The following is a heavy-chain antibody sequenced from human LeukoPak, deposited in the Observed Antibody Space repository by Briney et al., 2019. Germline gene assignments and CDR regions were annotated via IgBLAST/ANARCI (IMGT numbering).Heavy chain of an antibody. D-gene: IGHD4-17*01. CDR3: ASGSHPRCDY. Sequence: KPSETLSLTCAVYGGSFSGYYWSWIRQPPGKGLEWIGEINHSGSTNYNPSLKSRVTISVDTSKNQFSLKLSSVTAADTAVYYCASGSHPRCDYWGQGTLVTVSS. CDR1: GGSFSGYY. J-gene: IGHJ4*02. V-gene: IGHV4-34*01. CDR2: INHSGST.